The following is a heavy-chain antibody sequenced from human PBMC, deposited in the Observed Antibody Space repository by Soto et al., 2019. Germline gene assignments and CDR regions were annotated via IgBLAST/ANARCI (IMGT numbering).Heavy chain of an antibody. J-gene: IGHJ6*02. CDR3: ALLGDILTGYYNVAYYYGMDV. CDR1: GFTFSSYA. D-gene: IGHD3-9*01. Sequence: EVQLLEAGGGLVQPGGSLRLSCAASGFTFSSYAMSWVRQAPGKGLEWVSAISGSGGSTYYADSVKGRFTISRDNSKNTMYLQMNSLRAEDTAVYYCALLGDILTGYYNVAYYYGMDVWGQGTTVTVSS. CDR2: ISGSGGST. V-gene: IGHV3-23*01.